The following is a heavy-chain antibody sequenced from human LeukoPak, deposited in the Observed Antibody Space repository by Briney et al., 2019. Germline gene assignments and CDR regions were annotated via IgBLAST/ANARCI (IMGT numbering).Heavy chain of an antibody. CDR2: IYYSGST. V-gene: IGHV4-30-4*01. CDR3: ARLVVINYFDY. J-gene: IGHJ4*02. Sequence: SETLSLTCTVSGGSISSGDYYLSWIRQPPGKGLEWIGYIYYSGSTYYNPSLKSRVTISVDTSKNQFSLKLSSVTAADTAVYYCARLVVINYFDYWGQGTLVTVSS. CDR1: GGSISSGDYY. D-gene: IGHD3-22*01.